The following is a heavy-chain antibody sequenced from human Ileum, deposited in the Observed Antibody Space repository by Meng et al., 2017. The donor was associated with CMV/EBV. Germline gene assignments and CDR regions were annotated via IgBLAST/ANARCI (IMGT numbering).Heavy chain of an antibody. Sequence: GESLKISCVGSELTFSDYYLYWIRQAPGKGLEWVSYITSSSDSIYYADSVKGRFTISRDNAKNSLYLQMNSLKAEDTAIYYCARDRDDSSGFDYWGQGTLVTVSS. CDR2: ITSSSDSI. D-gene: IGHD3-22*01. CDR3: ARDRDDSSGFDY. CDR1: ELTFSDYY. J-gene: IGHJ4*02. V-gene: IGHV3-11*04.